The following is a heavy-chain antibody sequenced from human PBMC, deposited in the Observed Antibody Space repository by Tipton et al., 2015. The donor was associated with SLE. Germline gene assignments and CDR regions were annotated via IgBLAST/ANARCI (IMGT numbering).Heavy chain of an antibody. D-gene: IGHD6-19*01. V-gene: IGHV4-31*03. CDR2: IYYSGST. J-gene: IGHJ4*02. Sequence: TLSLTCTVSGGSISSGGYYWSWIRQHPGKGLEWIGYIYYSGSTYYNPSLKSRVTISVDTSKNQFSLKLSSVTAADTAVYYCAKDPLYSSGWYGGDYWGQGTLVTVSS. CDR1: GGSISSGGYY. CDR3: AKDPLYSSGWYGGDY.